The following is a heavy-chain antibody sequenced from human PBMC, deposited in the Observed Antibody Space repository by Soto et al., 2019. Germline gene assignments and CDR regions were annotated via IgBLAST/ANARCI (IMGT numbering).Heavy chain of an antibody. V-gene: IGHV4-30-4*01. D-gene: IGHD2-15*01. CDR3: ARGGYAGPFDY. J-gene: IGHJ4*02. Sequence: SETLSLTCTVSGGSVSSGDYHWSWVRQPPGKGLEWIGYIYYTGSTYYNPSLESRITISVDTSKNQFSLKLSSVTTADTAVYSCARGGYAGPFDYWGQGTLVTVSS. CDR2: IYYTGST. CDR1: GGSVSSGDYH.